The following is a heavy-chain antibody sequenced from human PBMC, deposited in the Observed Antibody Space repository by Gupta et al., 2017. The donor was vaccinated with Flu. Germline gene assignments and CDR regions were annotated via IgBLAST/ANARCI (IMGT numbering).Heavy chain of an antibody. J-gene: IGHJ4*02. CDR1: GFHFTTTW. CDR2: IRNIFDGGTA. CDR3: ATDKTFYDSAPDCEN. Sequence: EGQLVESGGGLVKPGGSLRLSCAAYGFHFTTTWMSWVRQAPGKGLEWVGRIRNIFDGGTADYAAPVMGRCTISRDDSKNTLFLRMTGLNTEDTAVYYCATDKTFYDSAPDCENWGQGTLGTVSS. D-gene: IGHD2/OR15-2a*01. V-gene: IGHV3-15*01.